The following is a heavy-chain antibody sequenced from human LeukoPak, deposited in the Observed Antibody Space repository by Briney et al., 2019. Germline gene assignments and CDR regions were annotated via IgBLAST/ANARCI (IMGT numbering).Heavy chain of an antibody. CDR1: GGSISSGGYY. J-gene: IGHJ4*02. Sequence: SETLSLTCTVSGGSISSGGYYWSWIRQPPGKGLEWIGEINHSGSTNYNPSLKSRVTISVDTSKNQFSLKLSSATAADTAVYYCARTLYCGGDCYSGHDYWGQGTLVTVSS. CDR3: ARTLYCGGDCYSGHDY. CDR2: INHSGST. V-gene: IGHV4-39*07. D-gene: IGHD2-21*02.